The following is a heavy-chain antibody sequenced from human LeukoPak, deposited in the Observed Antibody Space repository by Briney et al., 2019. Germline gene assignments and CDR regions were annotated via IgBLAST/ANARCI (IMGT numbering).Heavy chain of an antibody. J-gene: IGHJ4*02. CDR1: GFNFRDYT. Sequence: PGGSLRLACAASGFNFRDYTMHWVRQVPGRGLEWVAVISWDGGSTYYVDSVKGRFTISRDNSKNTLYLQMNSLRPEDTAVYYCAKVNKGGYDSFDYWGQGTLVTVSS. CDR2: ISWDGGST. CDR3: AKVNKGGYDSFDY. V-gene: IGHV3-43*01. D-gene: IGHD5-12*01.